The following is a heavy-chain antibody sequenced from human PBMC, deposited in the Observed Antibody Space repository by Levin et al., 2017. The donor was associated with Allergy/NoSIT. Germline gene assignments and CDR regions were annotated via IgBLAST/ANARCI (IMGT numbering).Heavy chain of an antibody. D-gene: IGHD6-19*01. J-gene: IGHJ3*02. Sequence: GASVKVSCKASGYTFRVYGIIWVRQAPGEGLEWLGWISPNNGHTKVSHKVQGRVTMTTDASTTTAYLDIRSLTSDDTDVYYCARDRGTGWYDNAFEIWGQGTLVSVSS. CDR3: ARDRGTGWYDNAFEI. CDR1: GYTFRVYG. V-gene: IGHV1-18*01. CDR2: ISPNNGHT.